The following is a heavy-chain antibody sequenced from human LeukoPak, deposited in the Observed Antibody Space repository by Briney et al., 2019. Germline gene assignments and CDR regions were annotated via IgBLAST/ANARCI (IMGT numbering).Heavy chain of an antibody. CDR2: IRKDGSDK. J-gene: IGHJ4*02. CDR3: AKDSNWAFDY. V-gene: IGHV3-30*02. Sequence: PGGSLRLSCGASGFTFSRYGMHWVRQAPGKGLEWVTYIRKDGSDKYYADSVKGRFTISRDSSKNMVYLQMTSLRAEDTALYHCAKDSNWAFDYWGQGTLVSVSS. D-gene: IGHD7-27*01. CDR1: GFTFSRYG.